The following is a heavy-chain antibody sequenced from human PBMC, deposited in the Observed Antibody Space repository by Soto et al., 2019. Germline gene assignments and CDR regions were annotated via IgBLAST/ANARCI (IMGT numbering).Heavy chain of an antibody. Sequence: EVQLVESGGGLVKPGGSLRLSCAASGFTFSNAWMNWVRQAPGKGLEWVGRIKSKTDGGTTDYAAPVKGRFTISRDDSKNTQYLQMNSLKTEDTAVYYCTTPRDDFWSGGDYYGMDVWGQGTTVTVSS. V-gene: IGHV3-15*07. J-gene: IGHJ6*02. D-gene: IGHD3-3*01. CDR3: TTPRDDFWSGGDYYGMDV. CDR2: IKSKTDGGTT. CDR1: GFTFSNAW.